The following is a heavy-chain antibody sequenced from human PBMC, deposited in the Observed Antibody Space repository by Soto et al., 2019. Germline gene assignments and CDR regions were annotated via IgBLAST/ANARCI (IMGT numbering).Heavy chain of an antibody. CDR2: ISYDGSNK. D-gene: IGHD3-3*01. V-gene: IGHV3-30-3*01. CDR1: GFTLSSYA. J-gene: IGHJ4*02. Sequence: QVQLVESGGGVVQPGRSLRLSCAASGFTLSSYAMHWVRQAPGKGLEWVAVISYDGSNKYYADSVKGRFTISRDNSKNTLYLQMNSLRAEDTAVYYCARGGVVSAFDYWGQGTLVTVSS. CDR3: ARGGVVSAFDY.